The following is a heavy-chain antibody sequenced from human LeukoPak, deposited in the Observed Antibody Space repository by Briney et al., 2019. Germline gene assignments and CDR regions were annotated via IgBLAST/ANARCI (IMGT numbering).Heavy chain of an antibody. Sequence: SVTVSCKAXGGTFSSYAISWVRQAPGQGLEWMGRIIPILGIANYAQKFQGRVTITADKSTSTAYMELSSLRSEDTAVYYCARDWYYYDSSGSPPFDYWGQGTLVTVS. V-gene: IGHV1-69*04. J-gene: IGHJ4*02. D-gene: IGHD3-22*01. CDR2: IIPILGIA. CDR1: GGTFSSYA. CDR3: ARDWYYYDSSGSPPFDY.